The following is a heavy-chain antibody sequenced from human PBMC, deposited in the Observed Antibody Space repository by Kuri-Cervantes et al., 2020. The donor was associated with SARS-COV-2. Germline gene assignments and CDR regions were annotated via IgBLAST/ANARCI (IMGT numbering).Heavy chain of an antibody. CDR1: GFTFSSYA. D-gene: IGHD1-7*01. CDR3: AKIDGFGITETIGG. Sequence: GESLKISCAASGFTFSSYAMSWVRQAPGKGLEWVSAISGSGGSTYYADSVKGRFTISRDNSKNTLYLQMNSLRAEDTAVYYCAKIDGFGITETIGGWGQGTLVTVSS. V-gene: IGHV3-23*01. CDR2: ISGSGGST. J-gene: IGHJ4*02.